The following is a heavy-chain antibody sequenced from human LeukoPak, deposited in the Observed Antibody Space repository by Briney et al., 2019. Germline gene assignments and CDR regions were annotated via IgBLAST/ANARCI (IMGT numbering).Heavy chain of an antibody. CDR1: GFTFSNYA. V-gene: IGHV3-30-3*01. CDR2: ILSDGSNK. J-gene: IGHJ6*02. D-gene: IGHD5-18*01. Sequence: GRSLRLSCAASGFTFSNYAMLWVRQAPGKGLEWVAIILSDGSNKYYADSVKGRFTISRDNSKNTLYLQMNSLRAEDTAVYYCARDGNTAMPYYYHGVDVWGQGTTVTVSS. CDR3: ARDGNTAMPYYYHGVDV.